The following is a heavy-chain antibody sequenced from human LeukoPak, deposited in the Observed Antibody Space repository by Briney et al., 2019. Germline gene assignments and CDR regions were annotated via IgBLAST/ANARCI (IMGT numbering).Heavy chain of an antibody. J-gene: IGHJ6*02. CDR1: GYSFTSYW. D-gene: IGHD3-22*01. CDR2: IYPGDSDT. V-gene: IGHV5-51*01. Sequence: GESLKISCKGSGYSFTSYWIGWVRQMPGKGLEWMGIIYPGDSDTRYSPSFQGQVTISADKSISTAYLQWSSLRASDTAMYYCARHDVYYDSSGNRGYYGMDVWGQGTTVTVS. CDR3: ARHDVYYDSSGNRGYYGMDV.